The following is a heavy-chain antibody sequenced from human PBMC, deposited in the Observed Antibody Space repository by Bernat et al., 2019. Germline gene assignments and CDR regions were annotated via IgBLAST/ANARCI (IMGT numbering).Heavy chain of an antibody. CDR2: IIPILGIA. J-gene: IGHJ6*02. V-gene: IGHV1-69*08. D-gene: IGHD6-19*01. Sequence: QVQLVQSGAEVKKPGSSVKVSCKASGGTFSSYTISWVRQAPGQGLEWMGRIIPILGIANYAQKFQGRVTITADKSTSTAYMELSSLRSEDTAVYYCAREDIAVAGPHYYGMDVGGQGTTVTVSS. CDR3: AREDIAVAGPHYYGMDV. CDR1: GGTFSSYT.